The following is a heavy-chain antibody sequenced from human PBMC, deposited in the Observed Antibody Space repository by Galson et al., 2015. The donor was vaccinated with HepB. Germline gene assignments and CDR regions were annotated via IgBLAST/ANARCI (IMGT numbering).Heavy chain of an antibody. CDR2: ISYDGSNK. V-gene: IGHV3-30*18. J-gene: IGHJ4*02. CDR3: AKDRAELETLFDY. Sequence: SLRLSCAASGFTFSSYGMHWVRQAPGKGLEWVAVISYDGSNKYYADSVKGRFTISRDNSKNTLYLQMNSLRAEDTAVYYCAKDRAELETLFDYWGQGTLVTVSS. D-gene: IGHD1-1*01. CDR1: GFTFSSYG.